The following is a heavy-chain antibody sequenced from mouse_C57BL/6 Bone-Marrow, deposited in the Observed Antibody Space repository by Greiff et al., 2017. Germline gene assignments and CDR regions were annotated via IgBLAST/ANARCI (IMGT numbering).Heavy chain of an antibody. Sequence: VQLQQPGAELVMPGASVKLSCKASGFTFTSYWMHWVRQGPGQGLEWIGEIDPSASYTNYNQTFTGKSTLTVDKSSSTAYLQLSSLTSEDSAVYYCAIDEYGPVGGTGTTVTVSS. V-gene: IGHV1-69*01. D-gene: IGHD5-1*01. CDR1: GFTFTSYW. CDR2: IDPSASYT. CDR3: AIDEYGPV. J-gene: IGHJ1*03.